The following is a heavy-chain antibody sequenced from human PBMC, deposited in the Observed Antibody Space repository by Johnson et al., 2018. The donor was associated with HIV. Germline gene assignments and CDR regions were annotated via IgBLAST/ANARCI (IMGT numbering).Heavy chain of an antibody. D-gene: IGHD1-26*01. V-gene: IGHV3-30-3*01. Sequence: QVQLVESGGGVVQPGRSLRLSCAASGFTFSSYAMHWVRQAPGKGLEWVTLISYDGSNKYYADSVKGRFTISRDNSKNTLYLQMNSLRAEDTAVYYCARDRVVGATDAFDIWGQGTMVSVSS. CDR2: ISYDGSNK. CDR1: GFTFSSYA. CDR3: ARDRVVGATDAFDI. J-gene: IGHJ3*02.